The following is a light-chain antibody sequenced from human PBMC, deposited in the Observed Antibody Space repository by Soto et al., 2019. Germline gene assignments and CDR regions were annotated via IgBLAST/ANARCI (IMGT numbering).Light chain of an antibody. CDR2: AGS. Sequence: DIQMTQSPSSLSASEGDRVTITCRASQSISRYLNWYQQKPGKAPKLLIYAGSSLQSGVPSRFSGSGSGTDFTLAITNLQPEDFATYYCQQSHKVPRTFGQGTNVEIK. V-gene: IGKV1-39*01. CDR1: QSISRY. CDR3: QQSHKVPRT. J-gene: IGKJ1*01.